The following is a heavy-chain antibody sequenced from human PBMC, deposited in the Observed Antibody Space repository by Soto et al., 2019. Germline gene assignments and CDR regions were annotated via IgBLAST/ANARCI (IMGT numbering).Heavy chain of an antibody. CDR3: ARDGRSRRRPSTYYDILTGRMAVRHMDV. Sequence: QVQLVESGGGVVQPGRSLRLSCAASGFTFSSYGMHWVRQAPGKGLEWVAVIWYDGSNKYYADSVKGRFTISRDNSKNTLYLQMNSLRAEDTAVYYCARDGRSRRRPSTYYDILTGRMAVRHMDVWGKGTTVTVSS. D-gene: IGHD3-9*01. J-gene: IGHJ6*03. CDR1: GFTFSSYG. CDR2: IWYDGSNK. V-gene: IGHV3-33*01.